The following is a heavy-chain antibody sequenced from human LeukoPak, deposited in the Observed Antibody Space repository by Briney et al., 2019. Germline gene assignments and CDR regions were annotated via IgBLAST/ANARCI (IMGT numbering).Heavy chain of an antibody. J-gene: IGHJ4*02. Sequence: PGGSLRLSCAASGFTFSNYAMHWVRQATGKGLEWVSAIGTAGDTFYPGSVKGRFTISRENAKNSLYLQMNSLRAEDTAVYYCAKDTAPHYYDSSGPFDYWGQGTLVTVSS. CDR3: AKDTAPHYYDSSGPFDY. CDR1: GFTFSNYA. D-gene: IGHD3-22*01. CDR2: IGTAGDT. V-gene: IGHV3-13*01.